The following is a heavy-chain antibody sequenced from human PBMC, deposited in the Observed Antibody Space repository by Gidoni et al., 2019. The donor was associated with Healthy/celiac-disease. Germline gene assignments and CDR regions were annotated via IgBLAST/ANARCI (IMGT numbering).Heavy chain of an antibody. Sequence: QVQLQESGPGLVKPSETLSLTCTVSGGSISSYYWSWIRQPPGKGLEWIGYIYYSGSTNYNPSLKSRVTISVDTSKNQFSLKLSSVTAADTAVYYCARGLVGHYYPQNDIWGQGTMVTVSS. J-gene: IGHJ3*02. V-gene: IGHV4-59*01. CDR1: GGSISSYY. CDR3: ARGLVGHYYPQNDI. CDR2: IYYSGST. D-gene: IGHD3-10*01.